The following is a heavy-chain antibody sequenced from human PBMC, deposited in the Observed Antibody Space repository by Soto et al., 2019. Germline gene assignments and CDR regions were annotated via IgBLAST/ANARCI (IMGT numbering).Heavy chain of an antibody. D-gene: IGHD5-12*01. Sequence: SGTPSVTCPVPGGSIRSSSFYWGWVRQAPGKGLEWIGSIYYSGSTYYNPSLKSRVTISVDTSKNQFSLKLSSVTAADTAVYYCARQVVEMATITNLDYWGQGTLVTVSS. CDR3: ARQVVEMATITNLDY. CDR1: GGSIRSSSFY. V-gene: IGHV4-39*01. J-gene: IGHJ4*02. CDR2: IYYSGST.